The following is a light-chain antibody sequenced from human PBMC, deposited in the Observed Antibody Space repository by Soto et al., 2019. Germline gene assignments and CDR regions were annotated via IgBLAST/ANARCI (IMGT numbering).Light chain of an antibody. CDR3: QQSFITPPLT. J-gene: IGKJ4*01. CDR1: QSISTY. CDR2: GAS. V-gene: IGKV1-39*01. Sequence: DIQMSQSPSSLSASIGDRITITCRASQSISTYLNWYQQKPGKAPRLLIYGASTLQNGVPSRFSGSGSATDYTLTINSLQPEDFATYYCQQSFITPPLTFGGGTTLEMK.